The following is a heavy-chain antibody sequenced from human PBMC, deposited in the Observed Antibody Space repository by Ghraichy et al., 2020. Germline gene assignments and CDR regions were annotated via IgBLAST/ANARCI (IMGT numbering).Heavy chain of an antibody. V-gene: IGHV4-59*01. D-gene: IGHD3-10*01. J-gene: IGHJ4*02. CDR2: IYYSGRT. CDR3: ASWVGFGELSYFDY. Sequence: SETLSLTCTVSGGSISSYYWSWIRQPPGKGLEWIGYIYYSGRTNYNPSLKSRVTISVDTSKNQFSLKLSSVTAADTAVYYCASWVGFGELSYFDYWGQGTLVTVSS. CDR1: GGSISSYY.